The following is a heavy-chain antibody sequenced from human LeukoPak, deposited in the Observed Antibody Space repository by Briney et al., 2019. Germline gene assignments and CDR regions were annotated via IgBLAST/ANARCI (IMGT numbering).Heavy chain of an antibody. J-gene: IGHJ1*01. CDR2: ISGDGGST. CDR1: GFTFDNYA. V-gene: IGHV3-43*02. Sequence: GGSLRLSCTASGFTFDNYAIHWVRQAPGKGLEWVSLISGDGGSTYYADSMKGRFTISRDNSKNSLYLQMNSLRTEDTALYYCARDSQEFFQHWGQGTLVTVSS. CDR3: ARDSQEFFQH.